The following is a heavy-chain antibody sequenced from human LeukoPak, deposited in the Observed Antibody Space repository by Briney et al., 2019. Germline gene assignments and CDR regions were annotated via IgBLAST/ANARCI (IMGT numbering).Heavy chain of an antibody. Sequence: GESLKTSCKASGYNCTSYWHGWVRQVPGKGLEWMAIIYPGDSDTRYSPSFQGQVTISADKSISTAYLQWSSLKASDSAMYYCVRRNDGFYYWGQGTLVTVSS. CDR3: VRRNDGFYY. D-gene: IGHD1-1*01. J-gene: IGHJ4*02. V-gene: IGHV5-51*01. CDR2: IYPGDSDT. CDR1: GYNCTSYW.